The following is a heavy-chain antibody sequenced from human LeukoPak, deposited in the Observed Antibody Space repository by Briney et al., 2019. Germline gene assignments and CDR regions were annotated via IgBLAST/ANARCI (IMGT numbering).Heavy chain of an antibody. Sequence: PGRSLRLSCAASGFTFSYFGMHWVRQAPGKGLEWVSVIVYDGSDKYYADSVKGRFTISRDDSKNTLYLQMNSLRPEDTAVYYCAKDHSSGFSDYWGQGTLVTVSS. CDR2: IVYDGSDK. V-gene: IGHV3-30*18. CDR3: AKDHSSGFSDY. CDR1: GFTFSYFG. D-gene: IGHD6-19*01. J-gene: IGHJ4*02.